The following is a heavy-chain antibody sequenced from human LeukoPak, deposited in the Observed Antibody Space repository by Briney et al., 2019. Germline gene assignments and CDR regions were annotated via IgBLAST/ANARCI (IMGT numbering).Heavy chain of an antibody. J-gene: IGHJ4*02. CDR3: ADRPPFDY. CDR2: INHSGST. V-gene: IGHV4-34*01. CDR1: GGSISSYY. Sequence: SETLSLTCTVSGGSISSYYWSWIRQPPGKGLEWIGEINHSGSTNYNPSLKSRVTISVDTSKNQFSLKLSSVTAADTAVYYCADRPPFDYWGQGTLVTVSS.